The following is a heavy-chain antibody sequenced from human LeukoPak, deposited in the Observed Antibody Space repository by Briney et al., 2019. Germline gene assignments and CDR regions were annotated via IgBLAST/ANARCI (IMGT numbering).Heavy chain of an antibody. J-gene: IGHJ6*03. CDR1: GFTFDDYA. CDR3: AKDRGSGSYYGYYYMDV. Sequence: GGSLRLSCAASGFTFDDYAMHWVRQAPGKGLEWVSGISWNSGSIGYADSVKGRFTISRDNAKNSLYLQMNSLRAEDTALYYCAKDRGSGSYYGYYYMDVWGKGTTVTISS. V-gene: IGHV3-9*01. CDR2: ISWNSGSI. D-gene: IGHD3-10*01.